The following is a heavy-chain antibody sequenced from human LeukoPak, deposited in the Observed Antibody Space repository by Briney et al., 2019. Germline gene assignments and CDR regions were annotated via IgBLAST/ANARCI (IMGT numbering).Heavy chain of an antibody. V-gene: IGHV4-59*01. CDR3: AREGFSGYSSSWSPSRDYSGMDV. Sequence: PSETLSLTCTVSGGSISSYYWSWIRQPPGKGLEWIGYISYSGNTNYNPSLKSRVTISVDTSKNQFSLKLNSVTAADTAVYYCAREGFSGYSSSWSPSRDYSGMDVWGQGTTVTVSS. CDR1: GGSISSYY. J-gene: IGHJ6*02. D-gene: IGHD6-13*01. CDR2: ISYSGNT.